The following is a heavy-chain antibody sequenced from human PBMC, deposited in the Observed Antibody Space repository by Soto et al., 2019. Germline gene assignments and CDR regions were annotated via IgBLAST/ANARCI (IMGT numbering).Heavy chain of an antibody. D-gene: IGHD4-17*01. V-gene: IGHV2-5*02. CDR2: IYWDDDK. Sequence: QITLKESGPTLVTPAQPLTLTCDFSGFSLSTYHMGVAWIRQPPGKALEWLALIYWDDDKRYSPSLKDRLAIYKDTSSNQVVLTITNMDPGDTATYFCAHAGDYDLLTFDHWGPGTLVTVSS. J-gene: IGHJ4*02. CDR1: GFSLSTYHMG. CDR3: AHAGDYDLLTFDH.